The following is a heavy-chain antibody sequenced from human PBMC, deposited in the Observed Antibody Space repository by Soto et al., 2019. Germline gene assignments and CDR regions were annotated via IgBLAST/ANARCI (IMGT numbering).Heavy chain of an antibody. V-gene: IGHV4-4*02. Sequence: PSETLSLTCAVSGASIISENWWTWVRQSPGKGLEWIGEIHHTGSTTYNPSLDSRVTMSVDKSKNHFSLILSSVTAADTALYYCAKSWELRRFFASWGQGTMVTVYS. D-gene: IGHD1-26*01. CDR1: GASIISENW. J-gene: IGHJ4*02. CDR3: AKSWELRRFFAS. CDR2: IHHTGST.